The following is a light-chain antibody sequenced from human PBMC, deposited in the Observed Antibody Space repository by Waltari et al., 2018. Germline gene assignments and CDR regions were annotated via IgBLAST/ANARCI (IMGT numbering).Light chain of an antibody. J-gene: IGLJ3*02. CDR2: GNA. CDR1: SSNIGAGYA. Sequence: QSVLTQPPSVSGAPGQRVTISCTGSSSNIGAGYAVHWYQQLPGTAPKLLIYGNAHRPSGVPDRFSGSKSGTSASLAITVLQAEDEADYYCQCYDSSLSGSVFGGGTKLTVL. CDR3: QCYDSSLSGSV. V-gene: IGLV1-40*01.